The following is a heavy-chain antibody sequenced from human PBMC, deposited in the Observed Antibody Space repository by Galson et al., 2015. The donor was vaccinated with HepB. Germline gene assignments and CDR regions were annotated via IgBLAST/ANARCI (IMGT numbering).Heavy chain of an antibody. D-gene: IGHD4-17*01. CDR3: AKAAQGGVTNQRGYFDY. CDR2: MSYDDSNK. Sequence: WVRQAPGKGLEWVAVMSYDDSNKYYVDSVKGRFSISRDNSKNTLYLQMNSLRAEDTAIYYCAKAAQGGVTNQRGYFDYWGQGTLVTVSS. J-gene: IGHJ4*02. V-gene: IGHV3-30*18.